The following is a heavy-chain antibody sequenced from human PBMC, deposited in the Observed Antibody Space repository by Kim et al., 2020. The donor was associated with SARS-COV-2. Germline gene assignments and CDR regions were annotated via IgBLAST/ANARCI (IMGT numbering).Heavy chain of an antibody. V-gene: IGHV3-72*01. D-gene: IGHD3-16*02. Sequence: GGSLRLSCAASGFTFSDHYMDWVRQAPRKGLEWVGRTRNKANSYTTEYAASVKGRFTISRDDSKSSLYLQMNSLKTEDTAVYYCARLTPDRYYFDYWGQGTLVTVSS. J-gene: IGHJ4*02. CDR3: ARLTPDRYYFDY. CDR1: GFTFSDHY. CDR2: TRNKANSYTT.